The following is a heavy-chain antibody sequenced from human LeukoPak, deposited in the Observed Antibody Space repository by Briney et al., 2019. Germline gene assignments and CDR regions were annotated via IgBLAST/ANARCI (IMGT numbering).Heavy chain of an antibody. D-gene: IGHD3-10*01. Sequence: GGSLRLSCAASGFTFTNAWMTWVRQAPGKGLEWVGRIKSKGDGETTDYAAPVKGRFSMSRDDSKATMYPQMYSLEAEDTAVYYCTTDLGLTMIRGVIVYWGQGALVTVSS. CDR2: IKSKGDGETT. CDR3: TTDLGLTMIRGVIVY. CDR1: GFTFTNAW. J-gene: IGHJ4*02. V-gene: IGHV3-15*01.